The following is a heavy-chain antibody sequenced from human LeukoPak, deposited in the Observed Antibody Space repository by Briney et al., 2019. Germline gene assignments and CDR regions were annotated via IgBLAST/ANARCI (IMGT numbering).Heavy chain of an antibody. Sequence: SETLSPTCTVSGGSISSGDYYWSWIRQPPGKGLEWIGYIYYSGSTYYNPSLKSRVTISVDTSKNQFSLKLSSVTAADTAVYYCARANQRGIAAAGDFDYWGQGTLVTVSS. CDR2: IYYSGST. CDR1: GGSISSGDYY. J-gene: IGHJ4*02. D-gene: IGHD6-13*01. V-gene: IGHV4-30-4*01. CDR3: ARANQRGIAAAGDFDY.